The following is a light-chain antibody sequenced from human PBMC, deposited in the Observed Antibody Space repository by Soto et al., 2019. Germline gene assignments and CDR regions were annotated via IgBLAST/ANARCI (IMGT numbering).Light chain of an antibody. CDR3: QQYNNWPWT. V-gene: IGKV3-15*01. J-gene: IGKJ1*01. CDR1: QGIGEN. Sequence: EVVMAHSPATLSVSPGEGATLSCRASQGIGENLEWYQHKPGQAPRLLIHGTFTRATGIPARFSGSGSGTEFTLTISTLQSEDFEIYYCQQYNNWPWTFGQGTKVDIK. CDR2: GTF.